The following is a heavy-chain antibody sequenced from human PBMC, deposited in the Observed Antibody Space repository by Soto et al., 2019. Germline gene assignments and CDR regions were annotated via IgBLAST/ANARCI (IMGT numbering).Heavy chain of an antibody. CDR3: ASAQMLGDNYFDY. Sequence: QLQLQESGSGLVKPSQTLSLTCAVSGGSISSGGYSWSWIRQPPGKGLEWIGYIYHSGSTYYNPSLKSRVTISVDRSKNQFSLKLSSVTAAYTAVYYCASAQMLGDNYFDYWCQGPLVTVSS. V-gene: IGHV4-30-2*01. J-gene: IGHJ4*02. CDR1: GGSISSGGYS. D-gene: IGHD3-10*02. CDR2: IYHSGST.